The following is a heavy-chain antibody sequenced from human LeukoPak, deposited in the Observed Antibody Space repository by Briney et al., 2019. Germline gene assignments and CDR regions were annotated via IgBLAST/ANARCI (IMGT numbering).Heavy chain of an antibody. CDR3: ARVTYYYDSSGYKLPYYFDY. D-gene: IGHD3-22*01. Sequence: ASVKVSCKASGYTFTGNYMHWVRQAPGQGLEWMGWISAYNGNTNYAQKLQGRVTMTTDTSTSTAYMELRSLRSDDTAVYYCARVTYYYDSSGYKLPYYFDYWGQGTLVTVSS. CDR1: GYTFTGNY. J-gene: IGHJ4*02. CDR2: ISAYNGNT. V-gene: IGHV1-18*04.